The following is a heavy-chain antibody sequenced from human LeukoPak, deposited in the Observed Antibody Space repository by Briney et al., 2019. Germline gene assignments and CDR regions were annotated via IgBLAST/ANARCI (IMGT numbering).Heavy chain of an antibody. J-gene: IGHJ4*02. D-gene: IGHD4-17*01. CDR3: ARSPHYGDFDY. CDR2: IYSGGST. CDR1: GFTVSSNS. V-gene: IGHV3-53*01. Sequence: GGSLRLSCAASGFTVSSNSMSWVRQAPGKGLEWVSVIYSGGSTYYADSVKGRFTISRDNSKNTLYLQMNSLRAEDTAVYYCARSPHYGDFDYWGQGTLVTVSS.